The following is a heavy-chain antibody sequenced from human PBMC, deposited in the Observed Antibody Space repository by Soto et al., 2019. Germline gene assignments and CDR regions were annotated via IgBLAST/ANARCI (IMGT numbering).Heavy chain of an antibody. D-gene: IGHD4-17*01. CDR1: GGSISSGGYY. CDR3: ARSPEATVTAFDY. J-gene: IGHJ4*02. Sequence: QVQLQEAGPGLVKPSQTLSLTCTVSGGSISSGGYYLSWIRQHPGKGLEWIGYIYYSGSTYYNPSLKSRVTISVDTSKNQFSLKLSSVTAADTAVYYCARSPEATVTAFDYWGQGTLVTVSS. CDR2: IYYSGST. V-gene: IGHV4-31*03.